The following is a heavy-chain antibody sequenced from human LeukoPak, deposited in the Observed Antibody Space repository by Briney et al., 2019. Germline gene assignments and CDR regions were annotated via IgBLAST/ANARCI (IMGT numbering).Heavy chain of an antibody. V-gene: IGHV3-30-3*01. CDR3: ARDGLSSGWYGSFDY. CDR1: GFTFSSYA. J-gene: IGHJ4*02. D-gene: IGHD6-19*01. CDR2: ISYDGSNK. Sequence: QAGGSLRLSCAASGFTFSSYAMHWVRQAPGKGLEWVAVISYDGSNKYYADSVKGRFTISRDNSKNTLYLQMNSLRAEDTAVYYCARDGLSSGWYGSFDYWGQGTLVTVSS.